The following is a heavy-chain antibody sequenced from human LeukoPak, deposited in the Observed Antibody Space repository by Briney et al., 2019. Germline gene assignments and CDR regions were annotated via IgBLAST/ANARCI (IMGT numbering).Heavy chain of an antibody. CDR3: ARDRGSDDPIDY. D-gene: IGHD2-15*01. V-gene: IGHV3-33*01. J-gene: IGHJ4*02. CDR2: IWHDGRNK. CDR1: GFTFNKYG. Sequence: PGRSLRLSCAASGFTFNKYGMHWVRQAPGKGPEWVAVIWHDGRNKYYADSVKGRFTVSRDNSKNTLYLQMSSLRAEDTAVYYCARDRGSDDPIDYWGQGTPVTVSS.